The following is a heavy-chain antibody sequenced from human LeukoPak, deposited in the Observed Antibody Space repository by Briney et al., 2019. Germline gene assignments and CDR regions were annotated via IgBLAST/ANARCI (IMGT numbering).Heavy chain of an antibody. CDR2: INPNSGGT. Sequence: ASVKVSCKASGYTFTGYYMHWVRQAPGQGLEWMGWINPNSGGTNYAQKFQGRVTMTRDTSISTAYMELSRLRSDDTAVYYCARDVDSSGWYRSFDYWGQGTLVTVSS. J-gene: IGHJ4*02. D-gene: IGHD6-19*01. V-gene: IGHV1-2*02. CDR1: GYTFTGYY. CDR3: ARDVDSSGWYRSFDY.